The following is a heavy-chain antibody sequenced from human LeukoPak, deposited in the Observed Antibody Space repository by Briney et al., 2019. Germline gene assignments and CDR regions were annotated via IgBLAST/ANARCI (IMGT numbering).Heavy chain of an antibody. CDR3: ARIFGVVNSGYYYYMDV. V-gene: IGHV3-20*04. D-gene: IGHD3-3*01. Sequence: GGSLRLSCAASGFTFDDYGMSWVRQAPGKGLEWVSGINWNGGSTGYADSVKGRFTISRDNAKNSLYLQMNSLRAEDTALYYCARIFGVVNSGYYYYMDVWGKGTTVTVSS. CDR2: INWNGGST. J-gene: IGHJ6*03. CDR1: GFTFDDYG.